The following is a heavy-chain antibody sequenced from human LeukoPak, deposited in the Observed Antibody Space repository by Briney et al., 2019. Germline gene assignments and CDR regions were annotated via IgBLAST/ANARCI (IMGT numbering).Heavy chain of an antibody. V-gene: IGHV3-30-3*01. J-gene: IGHJ3*02. CDR3: ARENDAFDI. CDR2: ISYDGSNK. CDR1: GFTFSSYA. Sequence: GGSLRLSCAASGFTFSSYAMHWVRQAPGKGLEWVAVISYDGSNKYYADSVKGRFTISRDNSKNTLYLQMNSLRAEDTAVYYCARENDAFDIWGQGTMVTVSS.